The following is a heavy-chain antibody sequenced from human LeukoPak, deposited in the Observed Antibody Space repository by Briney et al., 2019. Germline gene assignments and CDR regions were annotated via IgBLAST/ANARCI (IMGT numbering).Heavy chain of an antibody. Sequence: SETLSLTCNVSGASISAYYWSWIRQSAGGRLEFIGRVYTSGSPDYNPSFKSRVTMSADTSKNQFSLKLNSMTAADTATYYCAREDRRAVTTGPLAYWGQGILVTVSS. CDR2: VYTSGSP. CDR3: AREDRRAVTTGPLAY. V-gene: IGHV4-4*07. CDR1: GASISAYY. D-gene: IGHD1-1*01. J-gene: IGHJ4*02.